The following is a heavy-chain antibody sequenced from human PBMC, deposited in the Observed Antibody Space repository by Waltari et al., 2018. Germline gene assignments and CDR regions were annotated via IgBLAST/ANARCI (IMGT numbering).Heavy chain of an antibody. CDR1: GYSFTASY. CDR3: ARVLSTVQLGIFAY. V-gene: IGHV1-2*06. J-gene: IGHJ4*02. D-gene: IGHD7-27*01. CDR2: INPNSGAT. Sequence: QVQMVQPGAEVTKPGASVKVPGKAPGYSFTASYVPWVRPAPGQGLEWQGRINPNSGATTYAQMFQGRVTMTRDTSISTAYMEVTGLRSDDTAVYYCARVLSTVQLGIFAYWGQGTVVTVSS.